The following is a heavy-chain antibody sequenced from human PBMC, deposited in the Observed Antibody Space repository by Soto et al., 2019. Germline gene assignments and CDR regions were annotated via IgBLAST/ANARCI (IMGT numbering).Heavy chain of an antibody. CDR1: GFTFGDYA. J-gene: IGHJ6*03. CDR3: TRLAVYSSSWYRYYYYMDV. V-gene: IGHV3-49*03. Sequence: EVQLVESEGGLVQPGRSLRLSCTASGFTFGDYAMSWFRQAPGKGLEWVGVIRSKAYGGTTEYAASVKGRFTISRDDSKRIAYLQMNSLKTEDTAVYYCTRLAVYSSSWYRYYYYMDVWGKGTTVTVSS. CDR2: IRSKAYGGTT. D-gene: IGHD6-13*01.